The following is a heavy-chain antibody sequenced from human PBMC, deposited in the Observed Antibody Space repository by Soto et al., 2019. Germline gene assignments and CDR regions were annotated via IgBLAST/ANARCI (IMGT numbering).Heavy chain of an antibody. Sequence: QVQLVESGGGVVQPGRSLRLSCAASGFTFSSYAMHWVRQAPGKGLEWVAVISYDGSNKYYAHSVKGRITISRDNSKNTLYLQINSLRAEDTAVYDCASSGNYDILTGYPHTTHDYWGQGTLVTVSS. J-gene: IGHJ4*02. V-gene: IGHV3-30-3*01. CDR1: GFTFSSYA. CDR2: ISYDGSNK. D-gene: IGHD3-9*01. CDR3: ASSGNYDILTGYPHTTHDY.